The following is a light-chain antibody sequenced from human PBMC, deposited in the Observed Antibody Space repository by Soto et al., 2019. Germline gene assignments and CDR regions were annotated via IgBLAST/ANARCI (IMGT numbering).Light chain of an antibody. CDR3: CSYAGSYTSLYV. Sequence: QSVLTQPRSVSGSPGQSVTISCTGTSSDVGGYNYVSWYQQHPGKAPKLMIYDVSKRPSGVPDRFSGSKSGNTASLTISGLQAEDEADHYCCSYAGSYTSLYVFGTGTKLTVL. V-gene: IGLV2-11*01. J-gene: IGLJ1*01. CDR2: DVS. CDR1: SSDVGGYNY.